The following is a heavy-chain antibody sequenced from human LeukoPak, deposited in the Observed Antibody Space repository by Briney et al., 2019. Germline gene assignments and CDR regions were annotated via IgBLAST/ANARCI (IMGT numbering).Heavy chain of an antibody. D-gene: IGHD3-22*01. CDR3: ARHGYYDSSGYYSIYFDY. J-gene: IGHJ4*02. CDR2: IYYSGST. Sequence: SETLSLTCTVSGGSISSSSYYWGWIRQPPGKGLEWIGSIYYSGSTYYNPSPKSRVTISVDTSKNQFSLKLSSVTAADTAVYYCARHGYYDSSGYYSIYFDYWGQGTLVTVSS. V-gene: IGHV4-39*01. CDR1: GGSISSSSYY.